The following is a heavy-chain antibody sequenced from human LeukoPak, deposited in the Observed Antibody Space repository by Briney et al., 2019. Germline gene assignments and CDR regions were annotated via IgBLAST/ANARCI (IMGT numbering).Heavy chain of an antibody. CDR1: GFNFRSYD. Sequence: GGSLRLCCVGSGFNFRSYDLRWIRQIPGKGLEWLSVVTANSDNIYYADSVKGRFTISRDNSKDTLYLQMNGLRAEDSALYYCANLQKGNYKANFWGQGTLVTVSS. D-gene: IGHD3-10*01. CDR3: ANLQKGNYKANF. J-gene: IGHJ4*02. CDR2: VTANSDNI. V-gene: IGHV3-23*01.